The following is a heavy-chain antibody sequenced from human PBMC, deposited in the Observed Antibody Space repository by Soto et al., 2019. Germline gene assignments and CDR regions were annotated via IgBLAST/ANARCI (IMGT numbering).Heavy chain of an antibody. CDR2: INAGNGNT. J-gene: IGHJ6*02. Sequence: QVQLVQSGAEVKKPGASVKVSCKASGYTFTSYAMHWVRQAPGQRLEWMGWINAGNGNTKYSQKFQGRVTISRDTSASTAYMELGSLRSEDTAVYYCARDRPTMIVVVIGYGMDVWGQGTTVTVSS. V-gene: IGHV1-3*01. D-gene: IGHD3-22*01. CDR3: ARDRPTMIVVVIGYGMDV. CDR1: GYTFTSYA.